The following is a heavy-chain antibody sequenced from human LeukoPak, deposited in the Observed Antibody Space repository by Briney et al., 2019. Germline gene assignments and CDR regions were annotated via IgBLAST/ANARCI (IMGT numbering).Heavy chain of an antibody. Sequence: PGGSLRLSCAASGFTLSSFAMSWVRQAPGSGLEWVSGISGSGEYTYYADSVKGRFTISRDNSKNTLYLQMNSLRAEDTAVYYCAKGSLGSWYYFDYWGQGTLVTVSS. J-gene: IGHJ4*02. CDR3: AKGSLGSWYYFDY. V-gene: IGHV3-23*01. CDR1: GFTLSSFA. D-gene: IGHD6-13*01. CDR2: ISGSGEYT.